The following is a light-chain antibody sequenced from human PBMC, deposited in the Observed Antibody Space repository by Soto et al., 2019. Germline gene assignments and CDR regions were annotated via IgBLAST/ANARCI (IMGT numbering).Light chain of an antibody. CDR1: QSVSSY. V-gene: IGKV3-11*01. Sequence: PGERATLSCRASQSVSSYLAWYQQKPGQAPRLLIYDASNRATGIPARFSGSGSGTDFTPTISSLEPEDFAVYYCQQRLNWQVTFGQGTRLEIK. CDR2: DAS. CDR3: QQRLNWQVT. J-gene: IGKJ5*01.